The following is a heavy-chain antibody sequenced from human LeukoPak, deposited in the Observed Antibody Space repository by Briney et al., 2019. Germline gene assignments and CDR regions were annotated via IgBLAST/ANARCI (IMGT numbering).Heavy chain of an antibody. CDR3: ARDGSLYYGMDV. D-gene: IGHD1-26*01. CDR1: GYTFTSYY. V-gene: IGHV1-46*01. Sequence: GASVKVSCEASGYTFTSYYMHWVRQAPGQGLEWMGIINPSGGSTSYAQKFQGRVTMTRDTSTSTVYMELSSLRSEDTAVYYCARDGSLYYGMDVWGQGTTVTVSS. CDR2: INPSGGST. J-gene: IGHJ6*02.